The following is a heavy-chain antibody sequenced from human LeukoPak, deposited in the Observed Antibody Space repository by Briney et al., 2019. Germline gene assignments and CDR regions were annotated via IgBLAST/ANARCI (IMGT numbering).Heavy chain of an antibody. CDR1: GSSINSAYY. Sequence: SETLSLTCTVSGSSINSAYYWGWIRQPPEKGLEWIGTIYPSGSTSYNPSLKSRVTISLDTSKNQFSLKLNSVTAADTAVYFCAERSAYESLFDYWAREPWSPSPQ. J-gene: IGHJ4*02. V-gene: IGHV4-38-2*02. CDR2: IYPSGST. D-gene: IGHD5-12*01. CDR3: AERSAYESLFDY.